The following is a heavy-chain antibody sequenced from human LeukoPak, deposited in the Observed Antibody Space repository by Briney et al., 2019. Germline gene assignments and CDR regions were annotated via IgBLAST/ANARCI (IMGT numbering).Heavy chain of an antibody. CDR2: INPNSGGT. CDR1: GYTFTGYY. V-gene: IGHV1-2*02. Sequence: ASVKVSCTASGYTFTGYYMHWVRQAPGQGLEWMGWINPNSGGTNYAQKFQGRVTMTRDTSISTAYMELSRLRSDDTAVYYCARVSITMVRGVIFFNAFDIWGQGTMVTVSS. J-gene: IGHJ3*02. D-gene: IGHD3-10*01. CDR3: ARVSITMVRGVIFFNAFDI.